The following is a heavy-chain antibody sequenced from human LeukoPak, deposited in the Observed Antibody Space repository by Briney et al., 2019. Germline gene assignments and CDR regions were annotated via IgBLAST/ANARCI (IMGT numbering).Heavy chain of an antibody. CDR2: IRSSGSTI. V-gene: IGHV3-48*03. CDR1: GFTFSSYE. D-gene: IGHD3-10*01. Sequence: PGGSLRLSCAASGFTFSSYEMSWVRQAPGKGLEWVSYIRSSGSTIYYADSVKGRFTISRDNAKNSMYLQMNSLRAEYTAVYYCARERMDTMGNAFDIWGQGTMVTVSS. J-gene: IGHJ3*02. CDR3: ARERMDTMGNAFDI.